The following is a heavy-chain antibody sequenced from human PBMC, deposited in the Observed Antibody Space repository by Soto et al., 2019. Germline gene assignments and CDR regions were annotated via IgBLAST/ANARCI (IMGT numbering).Heavy chain of an antibody. V-gene: IGHV1-69*13. CDR1: GCTLSGYA. Sequence: SVTVSFKASGCTLSGYAVILVRQAPGQGLEWMGGIIPIFGTANYAQKFQGRVTITADESTSTAYMELSSLRSEDTAVYYCASYSSGYLDYWGQGTLVNVS. J-gene: IGHJ4*02. CDR3: ASYSSGYLDY. D-gene: IGHD3-22*01. CDR2: IIPIFGTA.